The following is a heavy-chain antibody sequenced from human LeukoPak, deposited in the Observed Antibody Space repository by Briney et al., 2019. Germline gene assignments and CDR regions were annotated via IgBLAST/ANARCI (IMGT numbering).Heavy chain of an antibody. CDR3: AKYSSPPPYYYYGMDV. CDR2: ISYDGSNK. CDR1: GFTFSSYG. D-gene: IGHD2-15*01. V-gene: IGHV3-30*18. J-gene: IGHJ6*02. Sequence: GKSLRLSCAASGFTFSSYGMHWVRHAPGKGLEWVAVISYDGSNKYYADSVKGRFTISRDNSKNTLYLQMNSLRAEDTAVYYCAKYSSPPPYYYYGMDVWGQGTTVTVSS.